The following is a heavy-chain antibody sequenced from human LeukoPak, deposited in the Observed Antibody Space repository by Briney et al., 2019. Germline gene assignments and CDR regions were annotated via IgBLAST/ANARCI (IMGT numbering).Heavy chain of an antibody. CDR3: ARGLDTFDDY. CDR1: GGSISSGSYY. J-gene: IGHJ4*02. D-gene: IGHD3-16*01. V-gene: IGHV4-61*02. CDR2: IYTSGST. Sequence: SQTLSLTCTVSGGSISSGSYYWSWIRQPAGKGLEWIGRIYTSGSTNYNPSLKSRVTISVDTSKNQFSLKLSSVTAADTAVYYCARGLDTFDDYWGQGTLVTVSS.